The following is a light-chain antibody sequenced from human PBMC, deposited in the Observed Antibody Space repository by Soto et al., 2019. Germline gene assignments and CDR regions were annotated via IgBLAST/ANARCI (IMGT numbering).Light chain of an antibody. Sequence: IQMTQCRSSLSACVGYRVTITCRASQSVSSWLAWFQQKPGKAPKLLIYKASNLQSGVSSRFSGGGSGTEFTLTISSLQTDDFATYYCQQYKTYWTFGQGTKVDIK. CDR3: QQYKTYWT. V-gene: IGKV1-5*03. CDR2: KAS. J-gene: IGKJ1*01. CDR1: QSVSSW.